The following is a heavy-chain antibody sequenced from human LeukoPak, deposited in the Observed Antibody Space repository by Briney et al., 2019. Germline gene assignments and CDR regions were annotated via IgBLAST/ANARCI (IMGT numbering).Heavy chain of an antibody. J-gene: IGHJ4*02. CDR2: IKRDGSVR. D-gene: IGHD5-24*01. CDR1: GFTFSNYW. Sequence: QPGGSLRLSCAASGFTFSNYWMSWVRQAPGRGLEWVANIKRDGSVRYYVDSVKGRFTISRDNAKNSLYVQMNSLRAEDTAIYYCASWRRGFDYWGQGTPVTVSS. CDR3: ASWRRGFDY. V-gene: IGHV3-7*02.